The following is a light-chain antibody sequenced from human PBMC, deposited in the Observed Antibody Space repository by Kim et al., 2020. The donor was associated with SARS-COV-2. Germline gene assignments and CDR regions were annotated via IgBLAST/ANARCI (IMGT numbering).Light chain of an antibody. Sequence: PGQAASITCSENTLDAEYDSWYQQKPGQYPVVVVYQDKQRPSGIPERFSRSNSGNTATLTINGTRAMDEADYYCQAWDSSTHNYVFGAGTKVTVL. CDR1: TLDAEY. J-gene: IGLJ1*01. V-gene: IGLV3-1*01. CDR2: QDK. CDR3: QAWDSSTHNYV.